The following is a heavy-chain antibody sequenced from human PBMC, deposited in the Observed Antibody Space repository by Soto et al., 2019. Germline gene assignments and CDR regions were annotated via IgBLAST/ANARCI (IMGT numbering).Heavy chain of an antibody. CDR2: IDPRDSQS. J-gene: IGHJ5*02. CDR3: ARTGYGNWLDP. CDR1: GYSFTDYW. Sequence: DVQLVQSGAEVKKPGESLTISCKASGYSFTDYWITWVRQMPGKGPEWMGRIDPRDSQSNYSPSFQGHVTISADKSSSTAYLQWNSLKASDTAMYYCARTGYGNWLDPWGQGTLVTVSS. V-gene: IGHV5-10-1*03. D-gene: IGHD3-10*01.